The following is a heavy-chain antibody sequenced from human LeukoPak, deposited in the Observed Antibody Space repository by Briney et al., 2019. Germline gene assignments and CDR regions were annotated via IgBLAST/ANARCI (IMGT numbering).Heavy chain of an antibody. CDR1: GFTFSSYY. Sequence: GGSLRLSCAASGFTFSSYYMNWVRQAPGKGLEWVSVIYSGGSTYYADSVKGRFTISRDNSKNTLYLQMNSLRAEDTAVYYCAKHFWGSYRAPWPFDYWGQGTLVTVSS. CDR2: IYSGGST. CDR3: AKHFWGSYRAPWPFDY. J-gene: IGHJ4*02. D-gene: IGHD3-16*02. V-gene: IGHV3-66*04.